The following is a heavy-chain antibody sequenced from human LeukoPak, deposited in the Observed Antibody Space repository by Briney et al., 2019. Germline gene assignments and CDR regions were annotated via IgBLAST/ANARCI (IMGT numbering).Heavy chain of an antibody. V-gene: IGHV4-39*01. CDR3: ARFRTNDTSGYYGGSFDY. CDR1: GGSISSSSYY. J-gene: IGHJ4*02. D-gene: IGHD3-22*01. CDR2: IYQSGRT. Sequence: SETLSLTCTVSGGSISSSSYYWGWIRQPPGKGLEWIGNIYQSGRTYYNPSLKSRVTISVDTSKNQFSLKLSSVTAADTAVYYCARFRTNDTSGYYGGSFDYWGQGTLVTVSS.